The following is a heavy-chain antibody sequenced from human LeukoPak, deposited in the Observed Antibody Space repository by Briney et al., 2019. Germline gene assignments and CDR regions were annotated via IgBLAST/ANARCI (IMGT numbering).Heavy chain of an antibody. J-gene: IGHJ6*02. CDR1: GFTFSNYS. CDR3: ARDTSTISYYYYGMDV. CDR2: ISSSSSYI. Sequence: GGSLRLSCAASGFTFSNYSMNWVRQAPGKGLEWVSSISSSSSYIYYADSVKGRFTISRDNAKNSLYLQMNSLRAEDTAVYYCARDTSTISYYYYGMDVWGQGTTVTVSS. D-gene: IGHD5-24*01. V-gene: IGHV3-21*01.